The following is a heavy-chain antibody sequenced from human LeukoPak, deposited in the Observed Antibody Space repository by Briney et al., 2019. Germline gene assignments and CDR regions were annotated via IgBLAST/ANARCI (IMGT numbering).Heavy chain of an antibody. D-gene: IGHD5-24*01. CDR1: GGSFSGYY. Sequence: SETLSLICAVYGGSFSGYYWRWIRQPPGKGLEWIGEINHSGSTNYNPSLKSRVTISVDTSKNQFSLKLSSVTAADTAVYYCARQELERWLYSRGYYFDYWGQGTLVTVSS. CDR2: INHSGST. V-gene: IGHV4-34*01. J-gene: IGHJ4*02. CDR3: ARQELERWLYSRGYYFDY.